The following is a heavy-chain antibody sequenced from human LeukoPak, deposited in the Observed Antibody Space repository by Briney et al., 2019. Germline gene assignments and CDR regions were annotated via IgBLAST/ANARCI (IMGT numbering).Heavy chain of an antibody. CDR2: ISAYNGNT. V-gene: IGHV1-18*01. D-gene: IGHD3-22*01. CDR3: ARELNYYDSSGYFDY. Sequence: ASVTVSCKASGYTFTSYGISWVRQAPGQGLEWMGWISAYNGNTNYAQKLQGRVTMTTDTSTSTAYMELRSLRSDDTAVYYCARELNYYDSSGYFDYWGQGTLVTVSS. CDR1: GYTFTSYG. J-gene: IGHJ4*02.